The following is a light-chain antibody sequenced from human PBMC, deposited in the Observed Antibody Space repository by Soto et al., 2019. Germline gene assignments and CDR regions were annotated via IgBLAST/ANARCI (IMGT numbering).Light chain of an antibody. CDR2: DVS. J-gene: IGLJ2*01. V-gene: IGLV2-11*01. Sequence: QSVLTQPRSASGSPGQSITISCTGTSSDVGGYNYVSWYQQHPAKAPKLIIFDVSKRPSGVPNRFSGSKSGNTASLTISGLQAEDEADYYCCSYGGSYTWVFGGGTKLTVL. CDR3: CSYGGSYTWV. CDR1: SSDVGGYNY.